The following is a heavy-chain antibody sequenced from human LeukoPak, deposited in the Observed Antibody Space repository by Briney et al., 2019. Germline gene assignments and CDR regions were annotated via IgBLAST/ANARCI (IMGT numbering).Heavy chain of an antibody. J-gene: IGHJ4*02. Sequence: SETLSLTCPVSGGSISSYYWSWIRQPPGKGLEWIAYIYYSGSTNYNPPLKSRVTISIDTSKNQISLRLTSVTATDTAMYYCARQTGSGLFTLPGGQGTLVTVSS. V-gene: IGHV4-59*08. CDR2: IYYSGST. D-gene: IGHD3/OR15-3a*01. CDR1: GGSISSYY. CDR3: ARQTGSGLFTLP.